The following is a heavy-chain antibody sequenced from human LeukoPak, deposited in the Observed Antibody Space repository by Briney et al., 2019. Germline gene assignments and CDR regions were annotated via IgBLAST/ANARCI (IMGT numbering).Heavy chain of an antibody. Sequence: GASVTVSCKVSGYTLTELSMHWVRQAPGKGLEWMGGFDPEDGETIYAQKFQGRVTMTEDTSTDTAYMELSSLRSEDTAVYYCATAYSSSWYGRYFQHWGQGTLVTVSS. CDR3: ATAYSSSWYGRYFQH. CDR1: GYTLTELS. V-gene: IGHV1-24*01. CDR2: FDPEDGET. J-gene: IGHJ1*01. D-gene: IGHD6-13*01.